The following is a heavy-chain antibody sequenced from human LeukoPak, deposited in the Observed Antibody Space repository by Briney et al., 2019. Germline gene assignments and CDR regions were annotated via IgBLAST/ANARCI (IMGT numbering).Heavy chain of an antibody. J-gene: IGHJ4*02. CDR2: IDSSGNTI. D-gene: IGHD6-13*01. CDR1: GFTFSTYE. V-gene: IGHV3-48*03. Sequence: PGGSLRLSCAASGFTFSTYEMNWVRQAPGKGLEWVSYIDSSGNTIYYADSVKGRFTISRDNSKNSLYLQMNSLRTEDTALYYCAKEDYSSSWYALDYWGQGTLVTVSS. CDR3: AKEDYSSSWYALDY.